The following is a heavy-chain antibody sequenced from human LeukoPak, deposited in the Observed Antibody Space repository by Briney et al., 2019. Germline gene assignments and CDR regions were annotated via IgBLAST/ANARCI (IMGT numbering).Heavy chain of an antibody. D-gene: IGHD2-2*01. J-gene: IGHJ4*02. CDR3: ARGPRIVVVPAAHFDY. CDR1: GYTFTSYD. CDR2: MNPNSGNT. V-gene: IGHV1-8*01. Sequence: ASVKVSCKASGYTFTSYDINWVRQATGQGLEWMGWMNPNSGNTGYAQKFQGRVTMTRNTSISTAYMELSSLRSEDTAVYYCARGPRIVVVPAAHFDYWGQGTLVTVSS.